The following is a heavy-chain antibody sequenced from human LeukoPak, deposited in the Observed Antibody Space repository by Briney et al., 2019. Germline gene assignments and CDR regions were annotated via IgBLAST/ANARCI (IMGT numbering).Heavy chain of an antibody. D-gene: IGHD3-22*01. CDR2: IYYSGNT. CDR3: ARDSSGYYSDAFDI. J-gene: IGHJ3*02. Sequence: PSETLSLTCTVSGYSINSYYWSWIRQPPGKGLEWIGHIYYSGNTNYNPSLKSRVTISVDTSKNQFSLKLSSVTAADTAVYYCARDSSGYYSDAFDIWGQGTMVTVSS. V-gene: IGHV4-59*12. CDR1: GYSINSYY.